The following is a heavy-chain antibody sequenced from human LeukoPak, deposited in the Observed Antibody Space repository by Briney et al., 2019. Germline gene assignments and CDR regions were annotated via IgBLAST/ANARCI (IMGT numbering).Heavy chain of an antibody. Sequence: SETLSLTCTVSGGSISSYYWTWIRQPPGKRLEWIGYNFHSGSTNYNPSLKSRVSMSVDTSKNQFSLKLTSVTAADTAVYYCVRPVRVVGGTILDYWGQGTLVTVSS. CDR2: NFHSGST. CDR1: GGSISSYY. V-gene: IGHV4-59*01. CDR3: VRPVRVVGGTILDY. J-gene: IGHJ4*02. D-gene: IGHD1-26*01.